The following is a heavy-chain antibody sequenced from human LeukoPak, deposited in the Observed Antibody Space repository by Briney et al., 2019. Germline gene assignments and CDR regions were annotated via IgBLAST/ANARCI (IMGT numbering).Heavy chain of an antibody. J-gene: IGHJ4*02. CDR1: GFTFSNYA. CDR3: AKGVRPYGDYFDY. D-gene: IGHD3-10*01. Sequence: GGSLRLFCAASGFTFSNYAMNWVRQAPGKGLEWVSDISGSGRSIYYGDSFQGRFTISRDNSKNTVYLQMNSLRAEDTAIYYCAKGVRPYGDYFDYWGQGTLVTVSS. CDR2: ISGSGRSI. V-gene: IGHV3-23*01.